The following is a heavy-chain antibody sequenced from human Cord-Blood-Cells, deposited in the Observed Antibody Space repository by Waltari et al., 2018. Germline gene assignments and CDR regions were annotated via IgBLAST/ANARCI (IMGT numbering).Heavy chain of an antibody. CDR1: GYTFTSYD. V-gene: IGHV1-8*03. CDR2: MNPNSGNT. CDR3: ARGQEEGYSYGSDAFDI. Sequence: QVQLVQSGAEVKKPGASVKVSCKASGYTFTSYDINWVRPATGQGLEWMGWMNPNSGNTGYAQKFQGRVTITRNTSISTAYMELSSLRSEDTAVYYCARGQEEGYSYGSDAFDIWGQGTMVTVSS. J-gene: IGHJ3*02. D-gene: IGHD5-18*01.